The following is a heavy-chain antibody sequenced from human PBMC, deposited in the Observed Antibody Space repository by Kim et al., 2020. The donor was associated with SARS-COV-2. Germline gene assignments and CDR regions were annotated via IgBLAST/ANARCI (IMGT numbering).Heavy chain of an antibody. D-gene: IGHD2-2*02. CDR1: GGSISSYY. CDR3: ARRGVGYCSSTSCYNAFDL. CDR2: IYYSGST. Sequence: SETLSLTCTVSGGSISSYYWSWIRQPPGKGLEWIGYIYYSGSTNYNPSLKSRVTISVDTSKNQFSLKLSSVTAADTAVYYCARRGVGYCSSTSCYNAFDLWGQGTMVTVSS. V-gene: IGHV4-59*08. J-gene: IGHJ3*01.